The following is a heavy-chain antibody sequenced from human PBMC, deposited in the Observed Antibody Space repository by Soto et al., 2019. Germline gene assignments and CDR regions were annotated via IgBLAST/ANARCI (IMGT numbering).Heavy chain of an antibody. V-gene: IGHV1-46*02. CDR3: ARGGGFSPYYYNLDV. Sequence: ASVKVSCKASGYTLNTYYMHWVRLAPGQGPEWMGIINPRGGGTTYAQNFQDRVTMTSDTSSSTVYMELSSLRSEDTAVYYCARGGGFSPYYYNLDVWGQGTTVTVSS. D-gene: IGHD2-15*01. CDR1: GYTLNTYY. J-gene: IGHJ6*02. CDR2: INPRGGGT.